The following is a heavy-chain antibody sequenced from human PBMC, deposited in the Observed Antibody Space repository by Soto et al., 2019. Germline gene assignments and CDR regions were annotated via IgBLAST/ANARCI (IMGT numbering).Heavy chain of an antibody. D-gene: IGHD3-9*01. Sequence: GGSLRLSCAASGFTFSSYTMHWVRQTPGKGLEWVAHISYDGGDKYYADSVKGRFTISRDNSKNTLYLQMNSLKTEDTSVYYCARGELRYFDWSPRGWFDPWGQGTLVTVSS. V-gene: IGHV3-30-3*01. CDR2: ISYDGGDK. CDR3: ARGELRYFDWSPRGWFDP. J-gene: IGHJ5*02. CDR1: GFTFSSYT.